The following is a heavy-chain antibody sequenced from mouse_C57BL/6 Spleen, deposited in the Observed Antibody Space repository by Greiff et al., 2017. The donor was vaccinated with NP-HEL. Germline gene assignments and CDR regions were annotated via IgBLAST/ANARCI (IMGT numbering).Heavy chain of an antibody. D-gene: IGHD2-4*01. CDR1: GYTFTSYW. J-gene: IGHJ2*01. Sequence: QVQLQQPGAELVKPGASVKLSCKASGYTFTSYWMQWVKQRPGQGLEWIGEIDPSDSYTNYNQKFKGKATLTVDTSSSTAYMQLSSLTSEDSAVYYCARGRDYEPWGQGTTLTVSS. CDR3: ARGRDYEP. V-gene: IGHV1-50*01. CDR2: IDPSDSYT.